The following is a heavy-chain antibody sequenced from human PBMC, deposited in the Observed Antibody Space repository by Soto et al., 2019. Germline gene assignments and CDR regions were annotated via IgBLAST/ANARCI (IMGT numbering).Heavy chain of an antibody. CDR1: GYTFTSYG. J-gene: IGHJ4*02. D-gene: IGHD6-19*01. CDR3: AREVVDNSSGWPWGGFDY. CDR2: ISAYNGNT. Sequence: QVQLVQSGAEVKKPGASVKVSCKASGYTFTSYGISWVRQAPGQGLEWMGWISAYNGNTNYAQKLQGRVTMTTDTTTSTAYMELRSVRSNDTAVYYCAREVVDNSSGWPWGGFDYRGQGTLVTVSS. V-gene: IGHV1-18*01.